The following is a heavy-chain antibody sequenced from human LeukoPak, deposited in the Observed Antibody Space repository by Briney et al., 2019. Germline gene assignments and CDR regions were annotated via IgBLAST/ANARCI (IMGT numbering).Heavy chain of an antibody. D-gene: IGHD3-3*01. CDR3: AKTGGLRSHPLDP. CDR2: VSYVGRYE. J-gene: IGHJ5*02. V-gene: IGHV3-30*18. CDR1: GFTLSSSG. Sequence: PGGSLRLSCAASGFTLSSSGLHWVRQAPGKGLEWVAVVSYVGRYEYYADSVKGRFTISRDNTKNTLYLQMNSQRVEDTAIYYCAKTGGLRSHPLDPWGQGTLVTVSS.